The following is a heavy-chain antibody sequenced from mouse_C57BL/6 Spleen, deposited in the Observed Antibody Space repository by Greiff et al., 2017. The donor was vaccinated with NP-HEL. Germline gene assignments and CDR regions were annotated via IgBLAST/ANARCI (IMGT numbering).Heavy chain of an antibody. CDR2: INPYNGGS. J-gene: IGHJ3*01. V-gene: IGHV1-19*01. CDR1: GYTFTDYY. CDR3: ARDYGRSYAWFAY. Sequence: EVQLQQSGPVLVKPGASVKMSCKASGYTFTDYYMNWVKQSHGKSLEWIGVINPYNGGSSNNQKFKGKATLTVDKSSSTAYMELNILTSEDSAVYYCARDYGRSYAWFAYLGQGTLVTVSA. D-gene: IGHD1-1*01.